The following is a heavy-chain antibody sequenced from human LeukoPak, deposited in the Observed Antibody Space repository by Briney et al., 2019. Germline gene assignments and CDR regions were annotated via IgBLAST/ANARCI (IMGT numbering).Heavy chain of an antibody. CDR2: ISPSGDRT. CDR1: GFTFSSYA. D-gene: IGHD3-22*01. V-gene: IGHV3-23*01. Sequence: GGSLRLSCAASGFTFSSYAVSWVRQAPGKGLEWASFISPSGDRTSNADSVEGRFTISRDNTRNTLYLQMNSLRDEDTGVYYCAIMHGYYDGSGFWVQWGQGTLVTVSS. J-gene: IGHJ4*02. CDR3: AIMHGYYDGSGFWVQ.